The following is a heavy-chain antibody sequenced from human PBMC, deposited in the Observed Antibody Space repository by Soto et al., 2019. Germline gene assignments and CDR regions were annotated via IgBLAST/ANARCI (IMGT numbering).Heavy chain of an antibody. Sequence: SETLSLTCTVSGGSISSYYWSRIRQPPGKGLEWIGYIYYSGSTNYNPSLKSRVTISVDTSKNQFSLKLSSVTAADTAVYYCARDAIAAAGLGYYYYGMDVWGQGTTVTVSS. CDR3: ARDAIAAAGLGYYYYGMDV. CDR1: GGSISSYY. V-gene: IGHV4-59*01. J-gene: IGHJ6*02. CDR2: IYYSGST. D-gene: IGHD6-13*01.